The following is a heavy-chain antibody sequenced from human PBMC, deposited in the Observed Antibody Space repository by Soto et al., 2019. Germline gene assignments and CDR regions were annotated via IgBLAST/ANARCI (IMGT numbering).Heavy chain of an antibody. J-gene: IGHJ5*02. CDR1: GGTFSSYA. D-gene: IGHD3-3*01. V-gene: IGHV1-69*12. CDR3: ARGGGITLFGVGGWFDP. CDR2: IIPIFGTA. Sequence: QVQLVQSGAEVKKPGSSVKVSCKASGGTFSSYAISWVRQAPGQGLEWMGGIIPIFGTANYAQKFQGRVTITAXXSXSXXYMELSSMRSEDTAVYYCARGGGITLFGVGGWFDPWGQGTLVTVSS.